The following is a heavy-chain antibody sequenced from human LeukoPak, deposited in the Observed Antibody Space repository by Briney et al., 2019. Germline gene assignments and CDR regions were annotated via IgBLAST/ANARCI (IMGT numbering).Heavy chain of an antibody. V-gene: IGHV4-34*01. Sequence: PSETLSLTCTVSGDSISSYYWSWIRQPPGKGLEWIGEINHSGSTNYNPSLKSRVTISVDTSKNQFSLKLSSVTAADTAVYYCARGAPPYYYDSSGYYPRHPFDYWGQGTLVTVSS. CDR2: INHSGST. CDR3: ARGAPPYYYDSSGYYPRHPFDY. D-gene: IGHD3-22*01. CDR1: GDSISSYY. J-gene: IGHJ4*02.